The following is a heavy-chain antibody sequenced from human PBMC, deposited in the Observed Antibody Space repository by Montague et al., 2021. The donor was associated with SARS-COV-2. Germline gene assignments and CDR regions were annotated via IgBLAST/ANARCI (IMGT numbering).Heavy chain of an antibody. CDR3: ARLGEGVVPAPILGVGPYYSYFYMDV. CDR2: INHSGSA. J-gene: IGHJ6*03. CDR1: GGSFSGYY. D-gene: IGHD2-2*02. V-gene: IGHV4-34*01. Sequence: SETLSLTCAVYGGSFSGYYWNWIRQPPGKGLEWIGEINHSGSANYNPSLKRRVTISVDMSKNQFSLKLNSVTAADTAVYYCARLGEGVVPAPILGVGPYYSYFYMDVGGKGATVTVSS.